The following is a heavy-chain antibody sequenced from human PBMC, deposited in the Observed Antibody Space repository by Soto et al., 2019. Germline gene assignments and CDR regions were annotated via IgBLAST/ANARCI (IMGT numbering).Heavy chain of an antibody. V-gene: IGHV4-61*01. Sequence: SETLSLTCTVSGGSVSSGSYYWSWIRQPPGKGLEWIGYIYYSGSTNYNPSLKSRVTISVDTSKNQFSLKLSSVTAADTAVYYCARSLYSYGPKDVWGQGTTVTVSS. J-gene: IGHJ6*02. CDR2: IYYSGST. D-gene: IGHD5-18*01. CDR1: GGSVSSGSYY. CDR3: ARSLYSYGPKDV.